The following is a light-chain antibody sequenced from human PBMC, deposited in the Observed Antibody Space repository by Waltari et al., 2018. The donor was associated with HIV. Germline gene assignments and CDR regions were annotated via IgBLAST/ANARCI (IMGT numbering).Light chain of an antibody. J-gene: IGKJ5*01. CDR1: QSLLHKNGKNY. CDR2: MSS. Sequence: DVLLTQSPVSLAVPPGESASITCQSSQSLLHKNGKNYLDWYVKKPGQTPQLLMYMSSNLAAGVPVRFSGSGSGTEFTLKISRVEAEDVGLYYCMQALHTPFMFGHGTRLEI. V-gene: IGKV2-28*01. CDR3: MQALHTPFM.